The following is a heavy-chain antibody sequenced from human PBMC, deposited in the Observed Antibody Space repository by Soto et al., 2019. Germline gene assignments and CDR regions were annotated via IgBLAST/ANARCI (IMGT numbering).Heavy chain of an antibody. D-gene: IGHD2-2*01. CDR3: ARYIPGVRYYGMDV. CDR1: GFTFSSYA. J-gene: IGHJ6*02. V-gene: IGHV3-23*01. Sequence: VQLLESGGGLVQPGGSLRLSCAASGFTFSSYAMKWVRQAPGKGLEWVSLIGESGTPTYYADSVKCRFTISRDNSGNTLFLEMYSLRAEDTAVYYCARYIPGVRYYGMDVWGQGTTVTVSS. CDR2: IGESGTPT.